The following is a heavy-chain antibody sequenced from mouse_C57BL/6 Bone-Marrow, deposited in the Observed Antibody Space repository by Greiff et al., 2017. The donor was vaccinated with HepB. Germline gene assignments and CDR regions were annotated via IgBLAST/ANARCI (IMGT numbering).Heavy chain of an antibody. CDR3: ARPHYYGSSYGLLSL. CDR1: GYTFTSYK. Sequence: VQLQQSGAELARPGASVKMSCKASGYTFTSYKMHWVKQRPGQGLEWIGYINPSSGYTKYNQKFKDKATLTADKSSSTAYMQLSSLTSEDSAVYYCARPHYYGSSYGLLSLWGQGTSVTVSS. J-gene: IGHJ4*01. CDR2: INPSSGYT. V-gene: IGHV1-4*01. D-gene: IGHD1-1*01.